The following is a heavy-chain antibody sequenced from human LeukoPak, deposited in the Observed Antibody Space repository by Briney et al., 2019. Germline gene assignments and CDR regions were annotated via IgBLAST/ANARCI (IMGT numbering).Heavy chain of an antibody. CDR3: AREESSSWSIDY. Sequence: NPSETLSLTCTVSGGSISSGSYYWSWIRQPAGKGLELIGRIYTSGSTNYNPSLKSRVTISVDTSKNQFSLKLSSVTAADTAVYYCAREESSSWSIDYWGQGTLVTVSS. CDR2: IYTSGST. CDR1: GGSISSGSYY. J-gene: IGHJ4*02. V-gene: IGHV4-61*02. D-gene: IGHD6-13*01.